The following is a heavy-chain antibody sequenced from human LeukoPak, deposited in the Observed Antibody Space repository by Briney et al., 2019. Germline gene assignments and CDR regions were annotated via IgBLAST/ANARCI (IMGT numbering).Heavy chain of an antibody. D-gene: IGHD6-6*01. V-gene: IGHV3-7*01. Sequence: PWGSLRLSCAASGFSFSNFWMSWVRQAPGKGLEWVANIKPDGSANNYVDSVKGRFTISRDNAKNSLDLQMNILRAEDTAVYYCARGGGSSSWGQGTLVTVSS. CDR3: ARGGGSSS. CDR1: GFSFSNFW. J-gene: IGHJ5*02. CDR2: IKPDGSAN.